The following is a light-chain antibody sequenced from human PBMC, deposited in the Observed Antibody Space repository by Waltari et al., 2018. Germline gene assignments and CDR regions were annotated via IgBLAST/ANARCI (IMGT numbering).Light chain of an antibody. J-gene: IGKJ1*01. Sequence: LTQSPGTLSLSPGERATLSCKASQSVSRSLAWYQQKPGQAPRLLIYGASSRATGVPDRFSGSGSGTDFSLTISRLEPEDFAVYYCQHYVRLPVSFGQGTKVEIK. CDR2: GAS. V-gene: IGKV3-20*01. CDR3: QHYVRLPVS. CDR1: QSVSRS.